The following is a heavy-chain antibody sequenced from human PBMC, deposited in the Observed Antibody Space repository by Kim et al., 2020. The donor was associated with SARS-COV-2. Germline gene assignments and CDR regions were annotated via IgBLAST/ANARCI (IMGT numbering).Heavy chain of an antibody. CDR1: GFTFSSHA. D-gene: IGHD3-3*01. Sequence: GGSLRLSCAASGFTFSSHAIHWVRQAPGKGLEWVAVISYDGDNKYYADSVKGRFTISRDNSKNTLCLQMNTLRAEDTAVYFCARALRFLETDYYYGMDVWGQGTTVTVSS. V-gene: IGHV3-30-3*01. J-gene: IGHJ6*02. CDR2: ISYDGDNK. CDR3: ARALRFLETDYYYGMDV.